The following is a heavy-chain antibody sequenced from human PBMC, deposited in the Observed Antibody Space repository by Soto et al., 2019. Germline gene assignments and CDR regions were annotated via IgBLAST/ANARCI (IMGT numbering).Heavy chain of an antibody. V-gene: IGHV3-9*01. Sequence: GGSLRLSCAASGFNFDDYAMHWVRQAPGKGLEWVSGISWNSGSIGYADSVKGRFTISRDNAKNSLYLQMNSLRAEDTALYYCAKDNDILTGYFDYFDYWGQGTLVTVSS. D-gene: IGHD3-9*01. CDR2: ISWNSGSI. J-gene: IGHJ4*02. CDR1: GFNFDDYA. CDR3: AKDNDILTGYFDYFDY.